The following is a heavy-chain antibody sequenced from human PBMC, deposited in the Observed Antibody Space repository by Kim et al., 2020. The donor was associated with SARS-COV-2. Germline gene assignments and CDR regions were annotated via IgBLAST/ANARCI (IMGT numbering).Heavy chain of an antibody. D-gene: IGHD3-16*01. Sequence: ANAASVKGRCTIARDDSKNTAYLKMNSLKTEDTAVYYCTTRSMITFGRRDYWGQGTLVTVSS. V-gene: IGHV3-73*01. CDR3: TTRSMITFGRRDY. J-gene: IGHJ4*02.